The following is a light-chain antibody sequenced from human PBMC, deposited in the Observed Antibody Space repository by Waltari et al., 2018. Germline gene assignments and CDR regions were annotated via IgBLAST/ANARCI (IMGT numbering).Light chain of an antibody. J-gene: IGLJ3*02. CDR1: NSDIAGYNY. CDR3: SSFTSSATWV. V-gene: IGLV2-14*03. CDR2: VVS. Sequence: QSALTQPASLSGSPRQSITIPCTGTNSDIAGYNYVSWYQHHSGKAPKLMIFVVSDRPSGVSNRFAGAKSGNTASLTIAELQADDEADYYCSSFTSSATWVFGGGTKLTVL.